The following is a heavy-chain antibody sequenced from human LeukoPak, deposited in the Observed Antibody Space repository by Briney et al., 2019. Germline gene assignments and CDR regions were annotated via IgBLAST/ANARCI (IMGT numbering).Heavy chain of an antibody. J-gene: IGHJ4*02. CDR1: GYTFTSYG. Sequence: ASVKVSCKSSGYTFTSYGISWVRQAPGQGLEWMGWISAYNGNTNCAQKLQGRVTMTTDTSTSTAYMELRSLRSDDTAVYYCARDESSYSSSWDFDYWGQGTLVTVSS. D-gene: IGHD6-13*01. CDR2: ISAYNGNT. CDR3: ARDESSYSSSWDFDY. V-gene: IGHV1-18*01.